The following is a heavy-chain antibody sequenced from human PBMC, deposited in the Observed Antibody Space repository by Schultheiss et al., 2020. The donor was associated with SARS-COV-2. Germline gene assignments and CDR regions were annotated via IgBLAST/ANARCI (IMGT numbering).Heavy chain of an antibody. Sequence: GGSLRLSCAASGFTVSSNYMSWVRQASGKGLEWVGRIRSKANSYATAYAASVKGRFTISRDDSKNTAYLQMNSLRAEDTAVYYCARDRLCSSTSCYTGHYGMDVCGHGTTVTVSS. CDR3: ARDRLCSSTSCYTGHYGMDV. V-gene: IGHV3-73*01. CDR2: IRSKANSYAT. CDR1: GFTVSSNY. D-gene: IGHD2-2*02. J-gene: IGHJ6*01.